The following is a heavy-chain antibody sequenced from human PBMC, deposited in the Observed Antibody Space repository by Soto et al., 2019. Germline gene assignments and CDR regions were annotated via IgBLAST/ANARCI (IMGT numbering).Heavy chain of an antibody. CDR2: IWYDGSNK. V-gene: IGHV3-33*01. J-gene: IGHJ4*02. CDR1: GFTFSSYG. CDR3: ARASSTVTRSIDY. D-gene: IGHD4-17*01. Sequence: QVQLVESGGGVVQPGRSLRLSCAASGFTFSSYGMHWVRQAPGKGLEWVVVIWYDGSNKYYADSVKGRFTISRDNSKNTLYLQMNSLRAEDTAVYYCARASSTVTRSIDYWGQGTLVTVSS.